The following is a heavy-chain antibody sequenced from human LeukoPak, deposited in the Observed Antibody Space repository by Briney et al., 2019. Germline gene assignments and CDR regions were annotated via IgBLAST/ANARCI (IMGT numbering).Heavy chain of an antibody. CDR3: ARGYGDYAPPYFDY. V-gene: IGHV3-64*01. CDR2: ISSNGGST. D-gene: IGHD4-17*01. Sequence: PGGSLRLSCAASGFTFSSHAMHWVRQAPGKGLEYVSAISSNGGSTYYANSVKGRFTISRDNSKSTLYLQMGSLRAEDMAVYYCARGYGDYAPPYFDYWGQGTLVTVSS. CDR1: GFTFSSHA. J-gene: IGHJ4*02.